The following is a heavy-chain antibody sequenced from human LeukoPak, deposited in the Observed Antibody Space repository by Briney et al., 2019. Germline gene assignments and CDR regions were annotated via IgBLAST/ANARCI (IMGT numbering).Heavy chain of an antibody. CDR1: GGSFSGDF. D-gene: IGHD5-12*01. J-gene: IGHJ4*02. Sequence: SETLSLTCAVYGGSFSGDFWSWLRQSPGKGLEWIGEIKHDGSTTYNPSLESRVTMSLDASTNQISLEMTSVTAADTAIYYCARHTWQWLLFDDWGQGTQVTISS. CDR3: ARHTWQWLLFDD. V-gene: IGHV4-34*01. CDR2: IKHDGST.